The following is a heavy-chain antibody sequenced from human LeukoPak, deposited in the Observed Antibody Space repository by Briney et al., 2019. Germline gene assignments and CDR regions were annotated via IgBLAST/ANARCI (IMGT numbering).Heavy chain of an antibody. Sequence: ASVKVSCKPSGYTFTGYHMHWVRQAPGQGLEWMGWINPNSGGTNYAQKFQGRVTMHRDPSNSTAYMEVDWLRYDDPAVYYRARVGNYYDSSGYSLRYWGQGTLVTVSS. CDR3: ARVGNYYDSSGYSLRY. CDR1: GYTFTGYH. J-gene: IGHJ4*02. D-gene: IGHD3-22*01. V-gene: IGHV1-2*02. CDR2: INPNSGGT.